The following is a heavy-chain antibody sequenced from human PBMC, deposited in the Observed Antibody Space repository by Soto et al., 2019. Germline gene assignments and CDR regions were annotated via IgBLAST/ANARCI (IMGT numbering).Heavy chain of an antibody. V-gene: IGHV1-69*13. Sequence: SVKVSCKASGGTFSSYAISWVRQAPGQGLEWMGGIIPIFGTANYAQKFQGRVTITADESTSTAYMELSSLRSEETAVYYCARDGPYYYYGMDVWGQGTTVTVSS. J-gene: IGHJ6*02. CDR3: ARDGPYYYYGMDV. CDR2: IIPIFGTA. CDR1: GGTFSSYA.